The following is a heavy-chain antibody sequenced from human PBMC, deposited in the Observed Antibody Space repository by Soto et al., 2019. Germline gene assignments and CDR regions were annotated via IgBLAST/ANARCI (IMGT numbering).Heavy chain of an antibody. V-gene: IGHV3-30*18. J-gene: IGHJ4*02. CDR3: VKEATVQAANHFDY. Sequence: QVQLVESGGGVVQPGGSLRLSCAASGFIFSNYGMQWFRQAPGKGLEWVAVVSWDGKAQYYADSVKGRFTISRDNSGDTLSRQMNSLRPDDPAVYYCVKEATVQAANHFDYWGQGTLVTVSS. CDR2: VSWDGKAQ. CDR1: GFIFSNYG. D-gene: IGHD2-2*01.